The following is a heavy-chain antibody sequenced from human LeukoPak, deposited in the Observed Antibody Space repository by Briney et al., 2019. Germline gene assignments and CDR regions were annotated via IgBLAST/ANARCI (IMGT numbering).Heavy chain of an antibody. Sequence: ASVKVSCKASGYTFTSYAMNWVRQAPGQGLEWMGWINTNTGNPTYAQGFTGRFVFSLDTSVSTAYLQISSLKAEDTAVYYCARDGVDSSGWRNPYYYYYMDVWGKGTTVTVSS. CDR2: INTNTGNP. CDR1: GYTFTSYA. V-gene: IGHV7-4-1*02. D-gene: IGHD6-19*01. CDR3: ARDGVDSSGWRNPYYYYYMDV. J-gene: IGHJ6*03.